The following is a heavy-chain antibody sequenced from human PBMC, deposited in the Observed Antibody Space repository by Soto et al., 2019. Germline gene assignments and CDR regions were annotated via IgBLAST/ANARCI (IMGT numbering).Heavy chain of an antibody. Sequence: GGSLRLSCAASGFSFSKAWMSWVRQAPGKGLEWVGRIKSKTDGGTTDYAAPVKGRFTISRDDSKNTLYLQMNSLKTEDTAVYYCTTAPHYGDSAFDIWGQGTMVTVSS. CDR1: GFSFSKAW. V-gene: IGHV3-15*01. CDR3: TTAPHYGDSAFDI. D-gene: IGHD4-17*01. CDR2: IKSKTDGGTT. J-gene: IGHJ3*02.